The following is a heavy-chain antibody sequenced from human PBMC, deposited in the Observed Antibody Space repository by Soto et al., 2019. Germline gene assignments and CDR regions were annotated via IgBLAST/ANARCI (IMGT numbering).Heavy chain of an antibody. D-gene: IGHD2-2*01. J-gene: IGHJ4*02. CDR2: IYSGGST. Sequence: GGSLRLSCAASGFTFSSNYMSWVRQAPGKGLEWVSVIYSGGSTYYADSVKGRFTISRDNSKNTLYLQMNSLRAEDTAVYYCARESQLLAVGTFDYWGQGTLVTVSS. CDR3: ARESQLLAVGTFDY. CDR1: GFTFSSNY. V-gene: IGHV3-66*01.